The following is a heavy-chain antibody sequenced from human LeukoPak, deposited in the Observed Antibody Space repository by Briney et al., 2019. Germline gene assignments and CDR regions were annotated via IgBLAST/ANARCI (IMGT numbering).Heavy chain of an antibody. CDR1: GFTFSTYW. CDR3: ARDPDIGTTDY. V-gene: IGHV3-7*01. Sequence: GGSLRLSCAASGFTFSTYWVSWVRQAPGKGLEWVANINEDGGEEYYVDSVKGRFTISRDNAGNSLYLQMNSLRAEDTAVYYCARDPDIGTTDYWGQGTLVTVSS. D-gene: IGHD1-7*01. J-gene: IGHJ4*02. CDR2: INEDGGEE.